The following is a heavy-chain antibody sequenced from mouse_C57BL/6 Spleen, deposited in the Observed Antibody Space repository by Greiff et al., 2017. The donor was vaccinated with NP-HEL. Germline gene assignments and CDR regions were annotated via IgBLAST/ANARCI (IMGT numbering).Heavy chain of an antibody. CDR1: GFSLTSYG. Sequence: VQGVESGPGLVQPSQSLSITCTVSGFSLTSYGVHWVRQSPGKGLEWLGVIWRGGSTDYNAAFMSRLSITKDNSKSQVFFKMNSLQADDTAIYYCAKTHYGSSYPYYFDYWGQGTTLTVSS. J-gene: IGHJ2*01. D-gene: IGHD1-1*01. CDR2: IWRGGST. CDR3: AKTHYGSSYPYYFDY. V-gene: IGHV2-5*01.